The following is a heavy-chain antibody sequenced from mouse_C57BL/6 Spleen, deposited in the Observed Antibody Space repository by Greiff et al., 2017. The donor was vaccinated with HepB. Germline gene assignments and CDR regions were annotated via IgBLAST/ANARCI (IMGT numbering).Heavy chain of an antibody. Sequence: VQLQQSGPELVKPGASVKISCKASGYSFTGYYMNWVKQSPEKSLEWIGEINPSTGGTTYNQKFKAKATLTVDKSSSTAYMQLKSLTSEDSAVYYCAREGSSYGNVWGTGTTVTVSS. J-gene: IGHJ1*03. V-gene: IGHV1-42*01. CDR1: GYSFTGYY. CDR2: INPSTGGT. D-gene: IGHD1-1*01. CDR3: AREGSSYGNV.